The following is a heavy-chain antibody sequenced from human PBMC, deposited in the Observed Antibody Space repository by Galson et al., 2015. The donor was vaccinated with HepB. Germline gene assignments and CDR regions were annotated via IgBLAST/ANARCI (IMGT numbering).Heavy chain of an antibody. CDR1: GGTFSSYA. V-gene: IGHV1-69*04. CDR3: AGVVGAKYYFDY. D-gene: IGHD1-26*01. J-gene: IGHJ4*02. Sequence: SVKVSCKASGGTFSSYAISWVRQAPGQGLEWMGRIIPILGIANYAQKFQGRVTITADKSTSTAYMELSSLRSEDTAVYYCAGVVGAKYYFDYWGQGTLVTVSS. CDR2: IIPILGIA.